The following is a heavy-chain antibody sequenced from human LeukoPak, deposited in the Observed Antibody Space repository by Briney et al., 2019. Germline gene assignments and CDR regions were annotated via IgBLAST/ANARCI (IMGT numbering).Heavy chain of an antibody. D-gene: IGHD7-27*01. J-gene: IGHJ4*02. Sequence: SETLSLTCIVSGDPISNGTYYWNWIRQPPGKGLEYIGYIFYRGNSNYSPSLKSRLTMSVDTSRNQLSLKLSSVTAADTAVYYCARQRDWGFGSFFDYWGQGTLVAVSS. CDR2: IFYRGNS. CDR1: GDPISNGTYY. CDR3: ARQRDWGFGSFFDY. V-gene: IGHV4-61*01.